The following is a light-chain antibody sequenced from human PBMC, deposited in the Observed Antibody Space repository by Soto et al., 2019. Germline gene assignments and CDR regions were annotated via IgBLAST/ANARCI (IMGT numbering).Light chain of an antibody. CDR1: DIGSKS. CDR3: QVWDSGSDHVV. V-gene: IGLV3-21*04. J-gene: IGLJ2*01. Sequence: SYELTQSPSVSVAPGKTARITCGESDIGSKSVHWYQQKPGQAPVLVIYYVRRRPSGIPERFSGSNSGNTATLTISRVEAGDEADYYCQVWDSGSDHVVFGGGTKLTVL. CDR2: YVR.